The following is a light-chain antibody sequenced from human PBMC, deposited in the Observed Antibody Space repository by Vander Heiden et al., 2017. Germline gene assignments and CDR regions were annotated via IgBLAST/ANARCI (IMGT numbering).Light chain of an antibody. V-gene: IGLV3-1*01. CDR1: KLGDKY. J-gene: IGLJ2*01. Sequence: SYELTQPPSVSVSPGQTASITCSGDKLGDKYACWYQQKPGQSPVLVIYQDSKRPSGIPERSSGSNSGKTANLTISGTQAMDESYYYCQAWDSSDVVFGGGTKLTVL. CDR2: QDS. CDR3: QAWDSSDVV.